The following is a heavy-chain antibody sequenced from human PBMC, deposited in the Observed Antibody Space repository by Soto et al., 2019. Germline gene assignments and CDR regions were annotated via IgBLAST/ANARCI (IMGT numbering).Heavy chain of an antibody. CDR3: AREGYTSSWDWFDP. CDR1: GFTFRTYS. V-gene: IGHV3-48*02. CDR2: ISGSSSTI. J-gene: IGHJ5*02. D-gene: IGHD6-13*01. Sequence: GGSLRLSCAASGFTFRTYSMNWVRQAPGKGLEWVSYISGSSSTIYYADSVKGRFTISRDNAKNSLYLQMNSLRDEDTAVYYCAREGYTSSWDWFDPWGQGTLVTVSS.